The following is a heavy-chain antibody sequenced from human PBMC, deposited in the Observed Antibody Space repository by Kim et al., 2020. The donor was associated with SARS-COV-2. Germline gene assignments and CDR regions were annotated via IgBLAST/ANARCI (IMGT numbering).Heavy chain of an antibody. CDR1: PSNAA. CDR3: AKHLHVSSVTFYWYFDV. J-gene: IGHJ2*01. D-gene: IGHD6-13*01. Sequence: GGSLRLSCAATPSNAAMSWVRQAPGKGLEWVSGIFGSGSGTYYADPVRGRFTFSRDNFKNMVYLEMYDLRVEDTAVYYCAKHLHVSSVTFYWYFDVWGRGTLVTVSS. V-gene: IGHV3-23*01. CDR2: IFGSGSGT.